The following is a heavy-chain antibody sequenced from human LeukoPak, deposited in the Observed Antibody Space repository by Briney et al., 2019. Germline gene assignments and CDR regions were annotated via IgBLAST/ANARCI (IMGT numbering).Heavy chain of an antibody. J-gene: IGHJ5*02. CDR3: ARETVVRGVTTHNWFDP. D-gene: IGHD3-10*01. Sequence: SETLSLTCAVSGGSISSYYWSWIRQPAGKGLEWIGRIYTSGSTNYNPSLKSRVTMSVDTSENQFSLKLSSVTAADTAVYYCARETVVRGVTTHNWFDPWGQGTLVTVSS. CDR1: GGSISSYY. CDR2: IYTSGST. V-gene: IGHV4-4*07.